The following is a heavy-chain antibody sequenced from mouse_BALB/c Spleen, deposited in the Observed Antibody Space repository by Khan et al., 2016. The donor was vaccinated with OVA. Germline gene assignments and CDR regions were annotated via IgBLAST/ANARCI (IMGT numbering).Heavy chain of an antibody. J-gene: IGHJ3*01. Sequence: EVQLVESGGDLVKPGGSLKLSCAASGFTFSTYGMSWVRQTPDKRLEWVATVSTGGGYTYYPDIVKGRSTISRDNAKNTLYLQMSGLKSEDTAMFYCTRLAYYYDRKGFAYWGQGTLVTVSS. V-gene: IGHV5-6*01. D-gene: IGHD1-1*01. CDR1: GFTFSTYG. CDR2: VSTGGGYT. CDR3: TRLAYYYDRKGFAY.